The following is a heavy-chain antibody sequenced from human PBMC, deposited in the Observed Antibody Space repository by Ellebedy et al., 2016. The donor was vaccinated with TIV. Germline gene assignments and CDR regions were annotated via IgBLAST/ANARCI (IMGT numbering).Heavy chain of an antibody. CDR1: GLTFSGYW. Sequence: GGSLRLXCAAPGLTFSGYWRDWDRQGQGKGLEWVANIKQDGSEKNYMNSVKGRFTISRDNDKNSLYLQMNSLRAEDTAVYYCAREIGGSGSAWGQGTLVTVSS. CDR2: IKQDGSEK. V-gene: IGHV3-7*01. CDR3: AREIGGSGSA. J-gene: IGHJ4*02. D-gene: IGHD3-10*01.